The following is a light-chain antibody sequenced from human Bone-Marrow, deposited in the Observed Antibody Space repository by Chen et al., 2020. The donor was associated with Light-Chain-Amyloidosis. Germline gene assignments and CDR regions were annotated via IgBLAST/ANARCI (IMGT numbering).Light chain of an antibody. V-gene: IGLV2-14*01. J-gene: IGLJ1*01. CDR2: EVT. CDR3: SSYTITNTLV. Sequence: QSALTQPASXXGSPGQSITISYAGTSSDVGGDNHVSWYQQHPDKAPKLMIYEVTNRPSWVPDRFSGXKSDNTASLTISGLQTEDEADYFCSSYTITNTLVFGSGTRVTVL. CDR1: SSDVGGDNH.